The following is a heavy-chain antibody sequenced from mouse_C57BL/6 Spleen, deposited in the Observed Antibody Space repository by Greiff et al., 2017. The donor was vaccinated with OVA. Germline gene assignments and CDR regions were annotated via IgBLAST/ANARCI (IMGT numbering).Heavy chain of an antibody. Sequence: QVQLQQSGAELVRPGASVTLSCKASGYTFTDYEMHWVKQTPVHGLEWIGAIDPETGGTAYNQKFKGKAILTADKSSSTAYMELRSLTSEDSAVYYCTRTPLYDGTRWFADWGQGTLVTVSA. CDR1: GYTFTDYE. V-gene: IGHV1-15*01. CDR2: IDPETGGT. J-gene: IGHJ3*01. CDR3: TRTPLYDGTRWFAD. D-gene: IGHD2-3*01.